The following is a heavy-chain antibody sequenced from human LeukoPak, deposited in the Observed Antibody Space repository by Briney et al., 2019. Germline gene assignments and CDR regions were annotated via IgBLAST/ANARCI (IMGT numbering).Heavy chain of an antibody. CDR1: GFTFSSYK. J-gene: IGHJ4*02. Sequence: PGGSLRLSCAASGFTFSSYKMSWVRQAPGKGLEWVSVIGGSGTSTYYADSVKGRFTISRDNSKNTLHLQMNSLRVEDTAVYYCAKLEMATIFWGQGTLVTVSS. V-gene: IGHV3-23*01. CDR3: AKLEMATIF. D-gene: IGHD5-24*01. CDR2: IGGSGTST.